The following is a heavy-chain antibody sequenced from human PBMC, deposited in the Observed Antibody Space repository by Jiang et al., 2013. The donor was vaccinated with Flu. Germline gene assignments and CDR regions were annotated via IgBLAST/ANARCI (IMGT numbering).Heavy chain of an antibody. CDR2: TYYRSKWYN. CDR1: SSNSAA. J-gene: IGHJ4*02. D-gene: IGHD3-22*01. CDR3: ARDWYYYDSSGYYYVLDY. V-gene: IGHV6-1*01. Sequence: SSNSAAWNWIRQSPSRGLEWLGRTYYRSKWYNDYAVSVKSRITINPDTSKNQFSLQLNSVTPEDTAVYYCARDWYYYDSSGYYYVLDYWGQGTLVTVSS.